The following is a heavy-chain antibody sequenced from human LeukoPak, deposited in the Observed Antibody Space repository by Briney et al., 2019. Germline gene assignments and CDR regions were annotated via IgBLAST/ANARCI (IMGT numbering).Heavy chain of an antibody. V-gene: IGHV3-48*04. CDR2: ISSSSSTI. D-gene: IGHD3-9*01. CDR1: GFNFSRYT. Sequence: GGSLRLSCAASGFNFSRYTMNWVRQAPGKGLEWVSYISSSSSTIYYADSVKGRFTISRDNAKKSLYLQMNSLRPEDTAVYYCARGPTSFDWLSYIVYWGQGALVAVSS. CDR3: ARGPTSFDWLSYIVY. J-gene: IGHJ4*02.